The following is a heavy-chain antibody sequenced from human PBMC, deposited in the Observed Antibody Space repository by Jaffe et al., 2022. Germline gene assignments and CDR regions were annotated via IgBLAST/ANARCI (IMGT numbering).Heavy chain of an antibody. J-gene: IGHJ4*02. Sequence: EVQLVESGGGLVQPGGSLRLSCAASGFTFSSYEMNWVRQAPGKGLEWVSYISSSGSTIYYADSVKGRFTISRDNAKNSLYLQMNSLRAEDTAVYYCARVGYSSGWSTDYWGQGTLVTVSS. CDR2: ISSSGSTI. D-gene: IGHD6-19*01. CDR3: ARVGYSSGWSTDY. V-gene: IGHV3-48*03. CDR1: GFTFSSYE.